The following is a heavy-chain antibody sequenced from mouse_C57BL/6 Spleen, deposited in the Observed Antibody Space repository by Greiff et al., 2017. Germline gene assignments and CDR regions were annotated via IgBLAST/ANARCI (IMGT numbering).Heavy chain of an antibody. J-gene: IGHJ3*01. V-gene: IGHV1-26*01. D-gene: IGHD2-4*01. CDR3: ASPFYYDYDAFAY. Sequence: EVQRVESGPELVKPGASVKISCKASGYTFTDYYMNWVKQSHGKSLEWIGDINPNNGGTSYNQKFKGKATLTVDKSSSTAYMELRSLTSEDSAVYYCASPFYYDYDAFAYWGQGTLVTVSA. CDR2: INPNNGGT. CDR1: GYTFTDYY.